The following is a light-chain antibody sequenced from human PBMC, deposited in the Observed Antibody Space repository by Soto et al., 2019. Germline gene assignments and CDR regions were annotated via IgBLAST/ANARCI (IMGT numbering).Light chain of an antibody. J-gene: IGLJ2*01. Sequence: QSALTQPASVSGSPGQSITISCTGTSSDVGSYDLVSWYQQLPGKAPKLIIYDGGKRPSGVSNRFSGSKSGNTASLTISGLQAEDEADYYCCSYAGSTTPVLFGGGTKLTVL. CDR2: DGG. V-gene: IGLV2-23*01. CDR3: CSYAGSTTPVL. CDR1: SSDVGSYDL.